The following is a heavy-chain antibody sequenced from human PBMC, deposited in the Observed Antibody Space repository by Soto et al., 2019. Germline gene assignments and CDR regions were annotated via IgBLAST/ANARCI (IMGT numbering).Heavy chain of an antibody. V-gene: IGHV4-31*03. CDR2: IYYSGST. CDR3: ARDLKGYSYGPMGRYFDY. J-gene: IGHJ4*02. CDR1: GGSISSGGYY. Sequence: PSETLSLTCTVSGGSISSGGYYWSWIRQHPGKGLEWIGYIYYSGSTYYNPSLKSRVTTSVDTSKNQFSLKLSSVTAADTAVYYCARDLKGYSYGPMGRYFDYWGQGTLVTVSS. D-gene: IGHD5-18*01.